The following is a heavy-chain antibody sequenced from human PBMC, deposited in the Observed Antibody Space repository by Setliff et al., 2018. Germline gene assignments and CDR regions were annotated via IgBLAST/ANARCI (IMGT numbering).Heavy chain of an antibody. CDR1: GGSISSYY. J-gene: IGHJ5*02. V-gene: IGHV4-59*04. CDR3: ARQSVRGLADNNWFDP. D-gene: IGHD2-15*01. Sequence: SETLSLTCTVSGGSISSYYWSWIRQHPGKGLEWIGYIYYSGSTYYNPSLKSRVTMSLDTSNNNITLKLNSVTSADTAVYYCARQSVRGLADNNWFDPWGQGTLVTVS. CDR2: IYYSGST.